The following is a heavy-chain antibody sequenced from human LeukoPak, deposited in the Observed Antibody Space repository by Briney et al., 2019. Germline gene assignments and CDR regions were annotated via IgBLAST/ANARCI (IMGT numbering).Heavy chain of an antibody. J-gene: IGHJ3*02. CDR2: ISSSGSTI. D-gene: IGHD5-18*01. CDR1: GFTFSDYY. Sequence: GGSLRLSCAASGFTFSDYYMSWIRQAPGKGLEWVSYISSSGSTIYYADSVKGRFTISRDNAKNSLYLQMNSLRAEDTAVYYCAREVIQLWDEHAFDIWGQGTMVTVSS. CDR3: AREVIQLWDEHAFDI. V-gene: IGHV3-11*01.